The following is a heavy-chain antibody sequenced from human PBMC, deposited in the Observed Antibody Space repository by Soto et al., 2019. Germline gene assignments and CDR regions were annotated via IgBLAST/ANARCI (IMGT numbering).Heavy chain of an antibody. CDR2: IKSKTDGGTT. V-gene: IGHV3-15*07. CDR1: GFTFSNAW. Sequence: GGSLRLSCSASGFTFSNAWMNWVRQAPGKGLEWVGRIKSKTDGGTTDYAAPVKGRFTISRDDSKNTLYLQMNSLKTEDTAVYYCTTISYDSSGYLVWGQGTLVTVSS. CDR3: TTISYDSSGYLV. D-gene: IGHD3-22*01. J-gene: IGHJ4*02.